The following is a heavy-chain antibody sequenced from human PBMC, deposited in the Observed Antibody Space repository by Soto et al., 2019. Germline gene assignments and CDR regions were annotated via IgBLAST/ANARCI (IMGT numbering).Heavy chain of an antibody. V-gene: IGHV3-74*01. CDR2: INSDGSST. CDR3: ARAAFWSGYYP. Sequence: GGSLRLSCAASGFTFSSYWMHWVRQAPGKGLVWVSRINSDGSSTSYADSVKGRFTISRDNAKNTLYLQMNSLRAEDTAVYYCARAAFWSGYYPWGQGTLVTVSS. J-gene: IGHJ5*02. D-gene: IGHD3-3*01. CDR1: GFTFSSYW.